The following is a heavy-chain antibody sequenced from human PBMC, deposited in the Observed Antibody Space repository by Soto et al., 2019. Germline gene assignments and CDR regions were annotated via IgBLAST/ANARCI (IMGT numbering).Heavy chain of an antibody. CDR3: ATDPGIQLWLLGKYYYYYGMDV. V-gene: IGHV3-30*03. CDR2: ISYDGSNK. CDR1: GFTFSSYG. D-gene: IGHD5-18*01. J-gene: IGHJ6*02. Sequence: QVQLVESGGGVVQPGRSLRLSCAASGFTFSSYGMHWVRQAPGKGLEWVAVISYDGSNKYYADSVKGRFTISRDNSKNTMYLQRNSRRAEDTAVYYCATDPGIQLWLLGKYYYYYGMDVWGQGTTVTVSS.